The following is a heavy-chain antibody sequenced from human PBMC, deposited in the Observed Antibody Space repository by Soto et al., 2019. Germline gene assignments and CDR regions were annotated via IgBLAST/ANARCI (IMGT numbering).Heavy chain of an antibody. CDR1: GGSFPSGSYY. J-gene: IGHJ4*02. Sequence: QVQLQESGPGLVKPSETLSLTCTVSGGSFPSGSYYWSCIRQPPGKGLEWIGYIYFSGSTNYNPSLVRRVSISADPSKNQISLKLSSVTAADTAVYYCARDQGIAVAVFDYWGQGTLVTVSS. CDR2: IYFSGST. D-gene: IGHD6-19*01. V-gene: IGHV4-61*01. CDR3: ARDQGIAVAVFDY.